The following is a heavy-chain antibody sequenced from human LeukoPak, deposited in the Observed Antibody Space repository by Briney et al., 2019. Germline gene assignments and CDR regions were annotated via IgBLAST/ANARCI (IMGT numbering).Heavy chain of an antibody. J-gene: IGHJ4*02. CDR2: ISAYNGNT. Sequence: ASVKVSCKACGYTFTGYYMHWVRQAPGQGLEWMGWISAYNGNTNYAQKLQGRVTMTTDTSTSTAYMELRSLRSDDTAVYYCARHILSGYDFDYWGQGTLVTVSS. CDR1: GYTFTGYY. D-gene: IGHD5-12*01. CDR3: ARHILSGYDFDY. V-gene: IGHV1-18*04.